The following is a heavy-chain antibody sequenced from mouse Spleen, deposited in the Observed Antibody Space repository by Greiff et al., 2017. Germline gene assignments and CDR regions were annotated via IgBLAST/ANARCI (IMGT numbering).Heavy chain of an antibody. Sequence: VQLQQSGAELARPGASVKLSCKASGYTFTSYGISWVKQRTGQGLEWIGEIYPRSGNTYYNEKFKGKATLTADKSSSTAYMELRSLTSEDSAVYFCAKRSYDYDGGRGFAYWGQGTLVTVSA. CDR1: GYTFTSYG. V-gene: IGHV1-81*01. CDR3: AKRSYDYDGGRGFAY. D-gene: IGHD2-4*01. CDR2: IYPRSGNT. J-gene: IGHJ3*01.